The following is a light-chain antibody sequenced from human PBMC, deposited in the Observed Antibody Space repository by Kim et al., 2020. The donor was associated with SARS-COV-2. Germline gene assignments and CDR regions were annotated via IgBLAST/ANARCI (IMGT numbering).Light chain of an antibody. V-gene: IGLV2-14*03. CDR1: RSDVRGYNL. J-gene: IGLJ2*01. CDR3: SSYMSDTTVV. CDR2: DVN. Sequence: GHSITTSCTRIRSDVRGYNLVSGYQQHPEKAPRLMIYDVNQRPPWVSDRFSASRSGNTASLTISGLQAEDDADYYCSSYMSDTTVVFGGGTKLTVL.